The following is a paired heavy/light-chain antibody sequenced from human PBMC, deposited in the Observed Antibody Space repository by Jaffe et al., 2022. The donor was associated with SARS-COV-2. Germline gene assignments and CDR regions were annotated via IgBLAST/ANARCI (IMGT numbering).Light chain of an antibody. V-gene: IGLV2-23*01. J-gene: IGLJ3*02. Sequence: QSALTQPASVSGSPGQSITISCTGTSSDIGTYNLVSWYQQNPGRAPKLMIYEGSKRPSGVSTRFSASKSGNTASLTISGLQAEDEANYYCCSYAGGSTLVFGGGTKLTVL. CDR2: EGS. CDR1: SSDIGTYNL. CDR3: CSYAGGSTLV.
Heavy chain of an antibody. D-gene: IGHD5-12*01. V-gene: IGHV4-39*02. J-gene: IGHJ4*02. Sequence: QLQLQESGPGLVKPSETLSLTCVVSGGSISRSTFYWGWIRQPPGKGLEWIGSIYSGGSTYYTPSLKSRVTISVDTSKNNFSLKLTSVTAADTAVYYCGRAGGYPSQIDFWGQGTLVTVSS. CDR3: GRAGGYPSQIDF. CDR2: IYSGGST. CDR1: GGSISRSTFY.